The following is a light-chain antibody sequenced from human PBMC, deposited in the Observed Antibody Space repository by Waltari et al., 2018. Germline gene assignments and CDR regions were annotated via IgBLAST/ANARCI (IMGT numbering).Light chain of an antibody. Sequence: QSALTQPPSASGSPGQSVTISCTRTSSDVGGYNYVSWYQQHPGKAPKLLIYEVNERPSGVPDRFSGSKSGNTASLTVSGLQAEDEADYYCSSYAGSNYYVFGTGTKVTVL. CDR3: SSYAGSNYYV. CDR1: SSDVGGYNY. V-gene: IGLV2-8*01. CDR2: EVN. J-gene: IGLJ1*01.